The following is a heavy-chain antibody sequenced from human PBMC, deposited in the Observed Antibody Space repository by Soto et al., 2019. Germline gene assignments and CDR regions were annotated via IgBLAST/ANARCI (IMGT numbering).Heavy chain of an antibody. CDR2: INPSGGST. J-gene: IGHJ5*02. V-gene: IGHV1-46*01. Sequence: QVQLVQSGAEVKKPGASVKVSCKASGYTFISYYMHWVRQAPGQGLEWMGIINPSGGSTNYAQKCQGRGTRTRDTSTSQVYRERSSLRSEDTAVYYCARDGVDCSGGGGWRSVEDTWGQGTRVTVSS. D-gene: IGHD2-15*01. CDR3: ARDGVDCSGGGGWRSVEDT. CDR1: GYTFISYY.